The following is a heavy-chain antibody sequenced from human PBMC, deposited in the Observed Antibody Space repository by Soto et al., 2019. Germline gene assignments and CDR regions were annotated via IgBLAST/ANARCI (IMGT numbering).Heavy chain of an antibody. CDR2: IKSKSDGETI. CDR1: GFTFSDTW. CDR3: ISAPARGSR. Sequence: GGSLRLSCAASGFTFSDTWMSWVRQAPGKGLEWVGRIKSKSDGETIDYAAPVKGRLTISRDDSKDTLYLQMNNLKIDDTAMYYCISAPARGSRWGQGTLVTVSS. D-gene: IGHD3-16*01. V-gene: IGHV3-15*01. J-gene: IGHJ4*02.